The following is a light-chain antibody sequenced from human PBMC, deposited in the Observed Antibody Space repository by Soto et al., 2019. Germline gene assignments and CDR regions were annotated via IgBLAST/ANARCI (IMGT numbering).Light chain of an antibody. CDR2: GAS. CDR3: QQDNNWPLT. Sequence: EIVMTQSPATVSVSPGERATLSCRASQSVSSNLAWYQQKPGQAPRLLIYGASTRATGGPARFSGSGSGTEFTLTISSLQSEDFAVYYCQQDNNWPLTVGGGTKVEIK. CDR1: QSVSSN. J-gene: IGKJ4*01. V-gene: IGKV3-15*01.